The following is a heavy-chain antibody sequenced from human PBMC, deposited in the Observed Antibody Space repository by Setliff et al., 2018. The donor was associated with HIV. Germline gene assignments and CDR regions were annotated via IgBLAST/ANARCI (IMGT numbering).Heavy chain of an antibody. J-gene: IGHJ4*02. CDR3: ARVRPAPGAALDY. D-gene: IGHD6-13*01. CDR1: GYNFSPYR. V-gene: IGHV1-46*04. Sequence: ASVKVSCKTSGYNFSPYRIHWVRQAPGQGLEWIGIIDPGSGAATYAQKLQGRITMTRDTSTTTVYMHLNSLTSDDSAVYFCARVRPAPGAALDYWGQGTLGTVSS. CDR2: IDPGSGAA.